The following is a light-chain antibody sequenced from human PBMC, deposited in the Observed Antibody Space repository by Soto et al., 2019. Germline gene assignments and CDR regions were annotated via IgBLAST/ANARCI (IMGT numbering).Light chain of an antibody. J-gene: IGKJ1*01. Sequence: EIVLTQSPVTLSCSPGERATLSCRASRSVTTNLAWYQQTPGQAPRLLIYGASTRATGLPPRFSASGSGTEFTLTISSLQSEDFAVYYCQQYNSWPWTFGQGTKVDIK. V-gene: IGKV3-15*01. CDR2: GAS. CDR1: RSVTTN. CDR3: QQYNSWPWT.